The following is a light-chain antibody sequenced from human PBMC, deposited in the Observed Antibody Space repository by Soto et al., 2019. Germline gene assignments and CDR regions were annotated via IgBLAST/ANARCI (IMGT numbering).Light chain of an antibody. V-gene: IGKV3-15*01. CDR2: GAS. Sequence: EIVMTQSPATLSVSPGERATLSCRASQSVSSNLAWYQQKPGQAPRLLIYGASTRATGIPARFSGSGSGTEFTLTISSLQSEDFVVYYCQQYNNWPGTFGQGTKVEIK. CDR3: QQYNNWPGT. J-gene: IGKJ1*01. CDR1: QSVSSN.